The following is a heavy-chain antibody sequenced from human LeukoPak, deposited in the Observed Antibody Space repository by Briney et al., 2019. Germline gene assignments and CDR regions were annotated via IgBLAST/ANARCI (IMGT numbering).Heavy chain of an antibody. V-gene: IGHV3-7*01. CDR1: GFAFSSYW. Sequence: GGSLRLSCVASGFAFSSYWMNWVLQAPGKGLEWVANIKQDGSEKYYVDSVKGRFTISRDNAKNSLYLQMNSLRAEDTAVYYCARDREGYQLPQMHHYYYMDVWGKGTTVTISS. D-gene: IGHD2-2*01. J-gene: IGHJ6*03. CDR3: ARDREGYQLPQMHHYYYMDV. CDR2: IKQDGSEK.